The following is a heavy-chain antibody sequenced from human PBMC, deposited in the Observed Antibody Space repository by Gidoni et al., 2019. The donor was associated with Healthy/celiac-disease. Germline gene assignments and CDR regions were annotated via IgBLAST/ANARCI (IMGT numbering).Heavy chain of an antibody. Sequence: QLQLQESGSGLVKPSQTLYLTCAVHGGSISSGGYSWSWIRQPPGKGLEWIGYIYHSGSTYYNPSLKSRVTISVDRSKNQFSLKLSSVTAADTAVYYCASLRVQDYYGSGSYYYYFDYWGQGTLVTVSS. CDR2: IYHSGST. CDR3: ASLRVQDYYGSGSYYYYFDY. V-gene: IGHV4-30-2*01. CDR1: GGSISSGGYS. D-gene: IGHD3-10*01. J-gene: IGHJ4*02.